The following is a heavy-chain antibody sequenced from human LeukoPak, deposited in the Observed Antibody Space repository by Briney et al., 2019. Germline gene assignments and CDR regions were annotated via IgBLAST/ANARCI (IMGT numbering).Heavy chain of an antibody. Sequence: SQTLSLTCAISGDSVSSNSAAWNWIRQSPSRGLEWLGRTYYRSKWYNDYAVSVKSRITINPDTSKNQFSLQLNSVTPEDTAVYYCARVRRYYYGSGSLYYFDYWGQGTLVTVSS. CDR3: ARVRRYYYGSGSLYYFDY. J-gene: IGHJ4*02. V-gene: IGHV6-1*01. D-gene: IGHD3-10*01. CDR1: GDSVSSNSAA. CDR2: TYYRSKWYN.